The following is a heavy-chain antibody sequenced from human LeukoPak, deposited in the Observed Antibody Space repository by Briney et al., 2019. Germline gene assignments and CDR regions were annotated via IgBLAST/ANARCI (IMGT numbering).Heavy chain of an antibody. CDR2: INHSGST. V-gene: IGHV4-34*01. Sequence: PSETLSLTCAVYGGSSSGYYWSWIRQPPGKGLEWIGEINHSGSTNYNPSLKSRVTISVDTSKNQFSLKLSSVTAADTAVYYCASALVGATNELDYWGQGTLVTVSS. CDR3: ASALVGATNELDY. CDR1: GGSSSGYY. J-gene: IGHJ4*02. D-gene: IGHD1-26*01.